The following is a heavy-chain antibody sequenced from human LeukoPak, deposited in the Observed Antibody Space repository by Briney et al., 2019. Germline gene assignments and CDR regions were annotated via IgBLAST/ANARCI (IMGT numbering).Heavy chain of an antibody. CDR2: LYSGGRT. CDR1: GFTIASNY. V-gene: IGHV3-66*01. CDR3: AKDDRRSILTGYQFDY. D-gene: IGHD3-9*01. J-gene: IGHJ4*02. Sequence: GGSLRLSCAASGFTIASNYMSWVRQAPGKGLEWVSVLYSGGRTDYADSVKGRFTISRDNSKNTLYLQMNSLRAEDTAVYYCAKDDRRSILTGYQFDYWGQGTLVTVSS.